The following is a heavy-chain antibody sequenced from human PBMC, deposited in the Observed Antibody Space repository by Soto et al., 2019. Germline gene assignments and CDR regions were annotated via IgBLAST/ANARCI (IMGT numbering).Heavy chain of an antibody. V-gene: IGHV4-30-2*01. Sequence: PSETLSLTCAVSGGSISSGGYSWSWIRQPPGKGLEWIGYIYHSGSTYYNPSLKSRVTISVDRSKNQFSLKLSSVTAADTATYYCARNFPLSVGEYYFDYWGQGTLVTVSS. D-gene: IGHD3-16*02. CDR1: GGSISSGGYS. J-gene: IGHJ4*02. CDR3: ARNFPLSVGEYYFDY. CDR2: IYHSGST.